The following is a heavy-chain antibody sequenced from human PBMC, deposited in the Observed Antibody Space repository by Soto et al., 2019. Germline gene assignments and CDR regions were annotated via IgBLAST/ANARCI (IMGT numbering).Heavy chain of an antibody. J-gene: IGHJ6*02. CDR1: GFTFSSYA. D-gene: IGHD3-22*01. CDR2: ISYDGSNK. CDR3: ARVIGGSSGYYGTLFYYYGMDV. V-gene: IGHV3-30-3*01. Sequence: GSLRLSCAASGFTFSSYAMHWVRQAPGKGLEWVAVISYDGSNKYYADSVKGRFTISRDNSKNTLYLQMNSLRAEDTAVYYCARVIGGSSGYYGTLFYYYGMDVWGQGTTVTVSS.